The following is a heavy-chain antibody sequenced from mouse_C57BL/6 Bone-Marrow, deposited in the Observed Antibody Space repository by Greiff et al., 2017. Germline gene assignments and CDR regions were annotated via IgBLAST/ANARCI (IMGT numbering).Heavy chain of an antibody. CDR3: AGGLGDFDY. D-gene: IGHD4-1*01. V-gene: IGHV5-6*01. CDR1: GFTFSSYG. Sequence: EVKLMESGGDLVKPGGSLKLSCAASGFTFSSYGMSWVRQTPDKRLEWVATISSGGSYTYYPDRVKGRFTISRDNAKNTLYLQMSSLKSEDTAMYYCAGGLGDFDYWGQGTTLTVSS. CDR2: ISSGGSYT. J-gene: IGHJ2*01.